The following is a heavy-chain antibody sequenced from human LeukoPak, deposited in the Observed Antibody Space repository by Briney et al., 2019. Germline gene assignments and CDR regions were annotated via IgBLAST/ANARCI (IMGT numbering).Heavy chain of an antibody. CDR3: ARDPIAYSSSHDDY. V-gene: IGHV1-2*04. J-gene: IGHJ4*02. Sequence: ASVKVSCKASGYTFTGYYMHWVRQAPGQGLEWMGWINPNSGGTNYAQKFQGWVTMTRDTSISTAYMELSRLRSDDTAVYYCARDPIAYSSSHDDYWGQGTLVTVSS. CDR1: GYTFTGYY. CDR2: INPNSGGT. D-gene: IGHD6-6*01.